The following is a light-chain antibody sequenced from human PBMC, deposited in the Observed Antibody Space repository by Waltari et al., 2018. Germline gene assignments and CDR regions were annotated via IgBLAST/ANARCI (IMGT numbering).Light chain of an antibody. CDR3: QQFHSYPVT. V-gene: IGKV1-5*03. J-gene: IGKJ4*01. CDR2: RTS. Sequence: DIQLTQSPSTLSASVGDRVTFTCRASQDITTSLAWYQQKPGKAPKVLIYRTSNLNSGVSSRFSGSGSGTEFTLTINSLQPDDFATYYCQQFHSYPVTLGGGTKVEIK. CDR1: QDITTS.